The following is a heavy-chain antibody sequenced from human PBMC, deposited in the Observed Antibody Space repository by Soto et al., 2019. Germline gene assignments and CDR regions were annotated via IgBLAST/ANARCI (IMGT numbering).Heavy chain of an antibody. CDR3: ARVMSAGSPFNYDILTGYPDY. Sequence: SETLSLTCAVYGGSFSGYYWSWIRQPPGKGLEWIGEINHSGSTNYNPSLKSRVTISVDTSKNQFSLKLSSVTAADTAVYYCARVMSAGSPFNYDILTGYPDYWGQGTLVTVSS. D-gene: IGHD3-9*01. J-gene: IGHJ4*02. CDR2: INHSGST. CDR1: GGSFSGYY. V-gene: IGHV4-34*01.